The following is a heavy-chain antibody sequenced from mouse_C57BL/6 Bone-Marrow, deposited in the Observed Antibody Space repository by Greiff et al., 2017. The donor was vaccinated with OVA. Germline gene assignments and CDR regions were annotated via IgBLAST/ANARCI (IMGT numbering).Heavy chain of an antibody. D-gene: IGHD1-1*01. CDR2: ISNGGGST. CDR1: GFTFSDYY. CDR3: ARGYYGWYFDV. Sequence: VKLMESGGGLVQPGGSLKLSCAASGFTFSDYYMYWVRQTPEKRLEWVAYISNGGGSTYYPDTVKGRFTISRDNAKNTLYLQMSRLKSEDTAMYYCARGYYGWYFDVWGTGTTVTVSS. V-gene: IGHV5-12*01. J-gene: IGHJ1*03.